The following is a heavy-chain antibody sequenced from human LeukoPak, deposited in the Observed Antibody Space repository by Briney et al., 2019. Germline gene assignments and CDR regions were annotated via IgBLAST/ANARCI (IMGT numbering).Heavy chain of an antibody. CDR1: GFPFSIYG. Sequence: GGSLRLSCAGSGFPFSIYGMNWVRQAPGKGLEWVSGISPGGGPTYYADSVKGRFTISRDNSKNTLYLQMSSLRVEDTAIYYCAKERYCSGGNCYPDDNWGQGTLVTVSS. D-gene: IGHD2-15*01. CDR3: AKERYCSGGNCYPDDN. J-gene: IGHJ4*02. V-gene: IGHV3-23*01. CDR2: ISPGGGPT.